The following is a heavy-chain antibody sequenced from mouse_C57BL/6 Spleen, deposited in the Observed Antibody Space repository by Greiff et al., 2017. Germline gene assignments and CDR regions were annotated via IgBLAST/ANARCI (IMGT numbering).Heavy chain of an antibody. CDR2: IYPGSGGT. V-gene: IGHV1-55*01. CDR3: SRYFSAMDY. Sequence: QVHVQQSGAELVKPGASVKMSCKASGYTFTGYWISWVKQRPGQGLEWIGDIYPGSGGTNYNAKFKGKATLTEDTSSSTAYMQLSSLTSEDSAVYYCSRYFSAMDYWGQGTSVTVSA. J-gene: IGHJ4*01. CDR1: GYTFTGYW.